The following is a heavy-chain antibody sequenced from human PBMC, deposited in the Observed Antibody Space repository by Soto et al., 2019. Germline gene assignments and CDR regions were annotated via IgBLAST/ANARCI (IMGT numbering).Heavy chain of an antibody. D-gene: IGHD3-10*01. V-gene: IGHV1-8*01. J-gene: IGHJ4*02. CDR3: ARGRASGSYYLLDY. CDR1: GDTFTTYD. CDR2: INPNSGNI. Sequence: GASVKVSCKASGDTFTTYDINWVRQAIGHGLEWMGWINPNSGNIGYAQRFQGRVTMTRDTAIRTAYMEVSSLRSDDTAVYYCARGRASGSYYLLDYWGQGTLVTVSS.